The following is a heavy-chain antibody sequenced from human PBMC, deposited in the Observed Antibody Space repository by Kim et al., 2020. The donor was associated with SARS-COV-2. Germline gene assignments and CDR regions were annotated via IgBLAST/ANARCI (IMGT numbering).Heavy chain of an antibody. J-gene: IGHJ5*01. D-gene: IGHD1-1*01. V-gene: IGHV3-21*01. CDR2: IDKSRTYI. Sequence: GGSLRLSCAASGFKFSNFSMAWVRQAPGKGLEWVSAIDKSRTYIYHADSMRGRLTISRDNAKNSLYLQMNSLRVDDTAVYYCAKGTRMPPQPGFDSWGQGTLVTVSS. CDR3: AKGTRMPPQPGFDS. CDR1: GFKFSNFS.